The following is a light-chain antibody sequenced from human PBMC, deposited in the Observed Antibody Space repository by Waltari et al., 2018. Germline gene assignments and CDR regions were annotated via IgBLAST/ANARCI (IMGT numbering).Light chain of an antibody. Sequence: QSALTQPASVSGSPGQPITISCTGTSSDVGSYSLVSWYRQHPGEAPRVIIFEDTKRPSGVSNRFLGSKSGNTASLTISGLQAEDEADYYCCSYTLTNTWLFGGGTKLTVL. CDR1: SSDVGSYSL. CDR2: EDT. J-gene: IGLJ3*02. V-gene: IGLV2-23*01. CDR3: CSYTLTNTWL.